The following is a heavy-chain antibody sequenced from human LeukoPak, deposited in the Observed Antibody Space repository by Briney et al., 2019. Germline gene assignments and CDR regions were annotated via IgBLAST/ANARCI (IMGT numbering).Heavy chain of an antibody. Sequence: RGSLGLSWAASGFTFYHFGMQRVRPAPGKGLEWVAFIRFDGTSKYYADSVKGRFTSARDNAKNSLYLQMNSLRAEDTAVYYCAERGITMIGGVWGKGTTVTISS. V-gene: IGHV3-30*02. CDR1: GFTFYHFG. D-gene: IGHD3-10*02. CDR3: AERGITMIGGV. J-gene: IGHJ6*03. CDR2: IRFDGTSK.